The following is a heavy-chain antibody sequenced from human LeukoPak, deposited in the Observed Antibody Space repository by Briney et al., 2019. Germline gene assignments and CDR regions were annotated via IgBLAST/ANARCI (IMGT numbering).Heavy chain of an antibody. V-gene: IGHV3-21*01. J-gene: IGHJ3*01. Sequence: GGSLRLSCAASGFSFSIYSMNWARQAPGMGLEWVSSVSSSSTSIYYADSLKGRFTISRDNAKNSLFLQVNSLRDEDTAVYYCARGPPCSSTSCYVTGAFDFWGQGTMVTVSS. CDR3: ARGPPCSSTSCYVTGAFDF. D-gene: IGHD2-2*01. CDR2: VSSSSTSI. CDR1: GFSFSIYS.